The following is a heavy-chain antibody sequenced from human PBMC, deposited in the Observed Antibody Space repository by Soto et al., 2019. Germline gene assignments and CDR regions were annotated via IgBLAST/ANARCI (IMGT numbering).Heavy chain of an antibody. CDR3: AGGVYNGNRLAPYYYGMDV. V-gene: IGHV4-39*01. CDR2: IYYSRST. Sequence: PSETLSLTCTVSGGSISSSSYYWGWIRQPPGKGLEWIGSIYYSRSTYYNPSVKSRVTISVDTSKNQFSLKLSSVAATDTDVYSCAGGVYNGNRLAPYYYGMDVWGQGTTVTVSS. D-gene: IGHD1-20*01. CDR1: GGSISSSSYY. J-gene: IGHJ6*02.